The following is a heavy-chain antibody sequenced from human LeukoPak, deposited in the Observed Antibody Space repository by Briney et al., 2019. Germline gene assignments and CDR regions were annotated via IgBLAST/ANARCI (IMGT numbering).Heavy chain of an antibody. CDR1: GFTFSTYD. CDR2: IGTGDDT. J-gene: IGHJ6*02. D-gene: IGHD2-15*01. V-gene: IGHV3-13*01. Sequence: GGSLRLSCAASGFTFSTYDMHWVRQVTGKGLEWVSAIGTGDDTYYLGSVKGRFTISRENAKNVLYLQMSSLRAEDTAVYYCAREVRETVVTRHYYYGIDVWGQGTTVTVSS. CDR3: AREVRETVVTRHYYYGIDV.